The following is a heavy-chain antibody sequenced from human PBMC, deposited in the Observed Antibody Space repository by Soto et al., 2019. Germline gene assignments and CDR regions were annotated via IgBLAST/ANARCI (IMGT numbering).Heavy chain of an antibody. V-gene: IGHV3-23*01. Sequence: EVQLLESGGGLVQPGESLRLSCAASGFTFSFYAMNWVRQAPGKGLEWVSGISSSGGSTYYADSVKGRFTISRDNPKTTLYLQMTILRAEDTALYYCTKTSYNWRATNFDYWGQGNLVAVSS. CDR2: ISSSGGST. CDR1: GFTFSFYA. J-gene: IGHJ4*02. CDR3: TKTSYNWRATNFDY. D-gene: IGHD1-1*01.